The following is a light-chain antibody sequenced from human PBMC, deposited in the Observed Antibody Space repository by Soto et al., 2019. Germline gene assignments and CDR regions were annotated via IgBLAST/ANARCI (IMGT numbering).Light chain of an antibody. Sequence: DIQMTQSPSSLSASVGDRVTITCRASQGFSNYLAWYQQKPGKVPKLLIYAASTLQSGVPSRFSGSGSGTDLTLTISSLQPEDVATYYCQKYNSAPCTFGQGTKLEIK. J-gene: IGKJ2*02. CDR2: AAS. V-gene: IGKV1-27*01. CDR3: QKYNSAPCT. CDR1: QGFSNY.